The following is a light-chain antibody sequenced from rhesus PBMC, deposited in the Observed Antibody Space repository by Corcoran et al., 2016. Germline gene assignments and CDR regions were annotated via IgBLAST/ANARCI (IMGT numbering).Light chain of an antibody. CDR3: VQAIAFPYS. CDR1: QSLLHSNGNTY. V-gene: IGKV2-72*01. Sequence: DIVMTQTPLSLPITPGEPASISCRSSQSLLHSNGNTYLHWYLQKPGQCPQLLIYGGSNRASGVPDRFSGSGSGTDFALKISKVEAEDVGVYCGVQAIAFPYSFGQGTKVEIK. J-gene: IGKJ2*01. CDR2: GGS.